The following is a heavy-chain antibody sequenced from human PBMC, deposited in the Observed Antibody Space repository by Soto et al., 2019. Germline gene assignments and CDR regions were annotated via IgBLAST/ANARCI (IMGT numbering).Heavy chain of an antibody. CDR1: GFVFSGSA. V-gene: IGHV3-73*01. Sequence: GGSLRLSCAASGFVFSGSAMHWVRQPFGKGPEWVGRISSKTKRYATVYVESVKGRFTISRDDSKNMVFLQMDSLKTEDTAVYFCTTMGAYFGGDCYSGDRSFDSWGQGTRVTVSS. J-gene: IGHJ4*02. D-gene: IGHD2-21*02. CDR2: ISSKTKRYAT. CDR3: TTMGAYFGGDCYSGDRSFDS.